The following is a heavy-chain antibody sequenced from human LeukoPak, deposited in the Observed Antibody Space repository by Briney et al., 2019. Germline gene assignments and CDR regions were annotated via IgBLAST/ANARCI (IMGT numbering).Heavy chain of an antibody. Sequence: GGSLRLSCTASGFTFSTYRMHWVRQAPGKGLMWVSRVNGDGSSTVYADSVKGRFTISRDNAKNTLYLQMNSLRAEDTAVYYCTRDLSPAHFWGQGTLVTVSS. CDR3: TRDLSPAHF. J-gene: IGHJ4*02. D-gene: IGHD2/OR15-2a*01. CDR1: GFTFSTYR. V-gene: IGHV3-74*01. CDR2: VNGDGSST.